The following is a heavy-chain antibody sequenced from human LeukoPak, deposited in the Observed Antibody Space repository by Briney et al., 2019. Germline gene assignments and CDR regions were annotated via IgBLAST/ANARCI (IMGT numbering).Heavy chain of an antibody. CDR1: GGSISSYY. CDR2: VNHSGRT. V-gene: IGHV4-34*01. J-gene: IGHJ6*03. D-gene: IGHD3-10*01. CDR3: ARGIRGVIITTNYYNMDV. Sequence: SETLSLTCTISGGSISSYYWTWIRQPPGQGLEWMGEVNHSGRTSYNPSLKSRVTISADTSKNQFSLRMTSLTAADTAVYYCARGIRGVIITTNYYNMDVWGPGTTVTVSS.